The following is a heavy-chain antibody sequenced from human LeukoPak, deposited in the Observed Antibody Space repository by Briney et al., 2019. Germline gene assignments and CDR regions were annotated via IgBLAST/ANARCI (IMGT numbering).Heavy chain of an antibody. V-gene: IGHV3-74*01. D-gene: IGHD4-11*01. Sequence: GGSLRLSCAASGFTFDRYWMHWVRQTPGKGLVWVSHINSGGSSTSYADAVKGRFTISRDNAKNTLYLQMNSLRAEDTAVYYCARDKVSNYVFDYWGQGTLVTVSS. J-gene: IGHJ4*02. CDR3: ARDKVSNYVFDY. CDR1: GFTFDRYW. CDR2: INSGGSST.